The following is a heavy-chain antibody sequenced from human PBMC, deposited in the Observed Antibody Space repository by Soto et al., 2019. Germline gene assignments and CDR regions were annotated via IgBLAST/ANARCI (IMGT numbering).Heavy chain of an antibody. J-gene: IGHJ2*01. CDR1: GGTFSSYA. CDR3: ARDAYYYDSSGYYWYFDL. Sequence: QVQLVQSGAEVKKPGSSVKVSCKASGGTFSSYAISWVRQAPGQGLEWMGGIIPIFGTANYAQKFQGRVTITADESTLTAYMEQSSLRSEDTAVYYCARDAYYYDSSGYYWYFDLWGRGTLVTVSS. CDR2: IIPIFGTA. V-gene: IGHV1-69*01. D-gene: IGHD3-22*01.